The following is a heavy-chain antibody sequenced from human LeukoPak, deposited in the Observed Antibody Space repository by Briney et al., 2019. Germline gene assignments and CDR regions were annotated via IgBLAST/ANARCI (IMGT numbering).Heavy chain of an antibody. D-gene: IGHD6-6*01. Sequence: GGSLRLSCEGSRFSFANYAMSWVRQTTGKGLDWISAINAGGGITKYADSVKGRFTISRDNSKNTLYLQMDSLRVEDSAVYYCARDVTARPRWFDPWGQGTLVSVSS. J-gene: IGHJ5*02. CDR1: RFSFANYA. CDR2: INAGGGIT. CDR3: ARDVTARPRWFDP. V-gene: IGHV3-23*01.